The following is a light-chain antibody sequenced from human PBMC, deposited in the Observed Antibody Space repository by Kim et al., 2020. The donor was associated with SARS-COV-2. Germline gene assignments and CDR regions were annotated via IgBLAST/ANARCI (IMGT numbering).Light chain of an antibody. V-gene: IGKV3-11*01. CDR3: QQHAHWPPLT. CDR2: DVS. Sequence: PGQRAPPPCRAHPGLSSYLAWYQQKPGQPPSLLIYDVSNRATGIPARFSGSGSGTDFTLTISSLEPDDFAVYYCQQHAHWPPLTFGGGTKLEIK. CDR1: PGLSSY. J-gene: IGKJ4*01.